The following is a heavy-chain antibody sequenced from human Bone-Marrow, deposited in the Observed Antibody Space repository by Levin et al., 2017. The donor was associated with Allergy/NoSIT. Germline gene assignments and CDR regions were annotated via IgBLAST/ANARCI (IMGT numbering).Heavy chain of an antibody. CDR2: IDQRGDT. V-gene: IGHV4-30-2*01. D-gene: IGHD3-10*01. CDR3: AREAAGVGAFDI. J-gene: IGHJ3*02. CDR1: GGSIPSSGYS. Sequence: PSETLSLTCDVSGGSIPSSGYSWNWIRQPPGKGLEWIGNIDQRGDTYYNPSLKSRVTISPDRSQKQFSLQLMSVTAADTAVSYCAREAAGVGAFDIWGQGTMVTVSS.